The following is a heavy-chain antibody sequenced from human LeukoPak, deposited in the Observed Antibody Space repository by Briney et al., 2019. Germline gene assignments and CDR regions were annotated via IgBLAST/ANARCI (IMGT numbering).Heavy chain of an antibody. CDR1: GFTFSNYE. V-gene: IGHV3-48*03. D-gene: IGHD4-17*01. CDR2: ISSSGGTI. CDR3: ARMRTTVTDAFDF. J-gene: IGHJ3*01. Sequence: GGSLRLSCAASGFTFSNYEMNWVRRAPGKGLEWVSYISSSGGTIYYADSVRGRFTISRDNAKNSLYLQVNSLRVEDTAVYYCARMRTTVTDAFDFWGQGTMVTVSS.